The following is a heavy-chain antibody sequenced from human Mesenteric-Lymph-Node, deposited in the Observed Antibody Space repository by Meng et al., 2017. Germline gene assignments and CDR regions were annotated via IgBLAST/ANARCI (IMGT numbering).Heavy chain of an antibody. CDR2: ISAYNGNT. V-gene: IGHV1-18*01. J-gene: IGHJ4*02. D-gene: IGHD2-15*01. Sequence: ASVKVSCKASGYTFTSYGISWVRQAPGQGLEWMGWISAYNGNTNYAQKLQGRVTMTTDTSTSTAYMELRSLRSDDTAVYYCARAVGYCSGGSCHPYFDYWGQGTLVTVSS. CDR1: GYTFTSYG. CDR3: ARAVGYCSGGSCHPYFDY.